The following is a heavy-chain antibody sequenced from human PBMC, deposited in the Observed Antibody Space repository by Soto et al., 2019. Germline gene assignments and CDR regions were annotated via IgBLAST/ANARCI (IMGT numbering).Heavy chain of an antibody. J-gene: IGHJ5*02. CDR3: AREPSVRFLESFNWFDP. CDR2: ISAYYGNT. V-gene: IGHV1-18*01. Sequence: GASVKVSCKASGYTFSSYAISWVRQAPGQGLEWMGWISAYYGNTNYAQKLQGRVTMTTDTSTSTAYMELRSLRSDDTAVYYCAREPSVRFLESFNWFDPWGQGTLVTVSS. D-gene: IGHD3-3*01. CDR1: GYTFSSYA.